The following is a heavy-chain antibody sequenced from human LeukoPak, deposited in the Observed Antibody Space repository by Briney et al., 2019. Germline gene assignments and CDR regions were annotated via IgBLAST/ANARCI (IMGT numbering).Heavy chain of an antibody. CDR2: INSDGSST. CDR1: GFTFSSYW. CDR3: ARTRYCSGGSCYDPYFDY. J-gene: IGHJ4*02. V-gene: IGHV3-74*01. D-gene: IGHD2-15*01. Sequence: PGGSLRLSCAASGFTFSSYWMHWVRQAPGKGLVWVSRINSDGSSTSYADSVKGRFTISRDNAKNSLYLQMNSLRAEDTAVYYCARTRYCSGGSCYDPYFDYWGQGTLVTVSS.